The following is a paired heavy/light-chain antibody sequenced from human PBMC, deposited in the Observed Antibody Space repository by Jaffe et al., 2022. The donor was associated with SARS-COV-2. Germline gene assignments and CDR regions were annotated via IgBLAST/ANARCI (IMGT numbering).Light chain of an antibody. CDR3: QQYGNSRWT. CDR2: GAS. Sequence: EIVLTQSPGTLSLSPGERATLSCRASQSISSTYLAWYQQRPGQAPRLLIYGASSRATGIPDRFSGSGSGTDFTLTISRLEPEDLAVYYCQQYGNSRWTFGQGTKVEIK. CDR1: QSISSTY. J-gene: IGKJ1*01. V-gene: IGKV3-20*01.
Heavy chain of an antibody. V-gene: IGHV4-39*01. Sequence: QVQMQESGPGLVKPSETLSLTCTVSGDSITSTSHYWGWLRQPPGKGLEWIGSIYYSGTTYYDPSVESRVTISVDTSKNQFSLKLSSVTAADTAVYYCAKHSGPRYSGTGSFNYWGQGTLVTVSS. CDR3: AKHSGPRYSGTGSFNY. CDR1: GDSITSTSHY. J-gene: IGHJ4*02. D-gene: IGHD3-10*01. CDR2: IYYSGTT.